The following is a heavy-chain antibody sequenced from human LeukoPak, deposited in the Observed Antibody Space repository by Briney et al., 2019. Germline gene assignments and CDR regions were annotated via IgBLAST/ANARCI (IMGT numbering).Heavy chain of an antibody. Sequence: PSETLSLTCTVSGGSISSYYWSWIRQPAGKGLEWIGYVHDIGSTKYNPSLKSRVTISVDTSKNQFSLKLSSVTAADTAVYYCARDRGSQPFIDYWGQGTLVTVSS. CDR1: GGSISSYY. D-gene: IGHD1-26*01. V-gene: IGHV4-59*01. J-gene: IGHJ4*02. CDR2: VHDIGST. CDR3: ARDRGSQPFIDY.